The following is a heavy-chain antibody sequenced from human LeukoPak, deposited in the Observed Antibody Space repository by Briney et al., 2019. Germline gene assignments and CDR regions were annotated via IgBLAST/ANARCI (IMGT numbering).Heavy chain of an antibody. CDR3: ARDLPTYYYGSGSYYDY. D-gene: IGHD3-10*01. CDR2: IYYSGST. V-gene: IGHV4-39*02. J-gene: IGHJ4*02. Sequence: PSETLSLTCTVSGGSISSSSYYWGWIRQPPGKGLEWIGSIYYSGSTYYNPSLKSRVTISVDTSKNQFSLKLSSVTAADTAVYYCARDLPTYYYGSGSYYDYWGQGTLVTVSS. CDR1: GGSISSSSYY.